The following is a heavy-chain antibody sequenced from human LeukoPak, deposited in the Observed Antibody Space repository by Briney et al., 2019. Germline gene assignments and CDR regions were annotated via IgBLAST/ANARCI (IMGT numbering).Heavy chain of an antibody. CDR2: ISGSGGST. CDR1: GFTFSSYA. V-gene: IGHV3-23*01. Sequence: PGGSLGLSCAASGFTFSSYAMSWVRQAPGKGLEWVSAISGSGGSTYYADSVKGRFTISRDDSQNTLYLQMNSLSAEDTAVYYCAKVETSGGANCYALDYWGQGTQVTVSS. D-gene: IGHD2-2*01. J-gene: IGHJ4*02. CDR3: AKVETSGGANCYALDY.